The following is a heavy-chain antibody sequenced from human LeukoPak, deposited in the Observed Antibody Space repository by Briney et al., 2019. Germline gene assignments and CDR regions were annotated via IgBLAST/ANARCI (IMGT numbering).Heavy chain of an antibody. Sequence: GGSLKISCKGSGYSFTSYWIGWVRQMPGKGLEWMGIIYPGDSDTRYSPSFQGQVTISADKSISTAYLQWSSLKASDTAMYYCASSRGYSGYDPEPFDYWGQGTLVTVSS. CDR3: ASSRGYSGYDPEPFDY. D-gene: IGHD5-12*01. V-gene: IGHV5-51*01. CDR2: IYPGDSDT. CDR1: GYSFTSYW. J-gene: IGHJ4*02.